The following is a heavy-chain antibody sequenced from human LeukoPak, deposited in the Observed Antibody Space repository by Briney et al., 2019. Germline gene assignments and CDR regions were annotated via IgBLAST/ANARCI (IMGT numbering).Heavy chain of an antibody. D-gene: IGHD1-26*01. Sequence: PSETLSLTCTVSGGSISSGGYYWSWIRQPPGKGLERIGYIYHSGSTYYNPSLKSRVTISVDRSKNQFSLKLSSVTAADTAVYYCARDSGSYYFDYWGQGTLVTVSS. CDR3: ARDSGSYYFDY. CDR1: GGSISSGGYY. V-gene: IGHV4-30-2*01. J-gene: IGHJ4*02. CDR2: IYHSGST.